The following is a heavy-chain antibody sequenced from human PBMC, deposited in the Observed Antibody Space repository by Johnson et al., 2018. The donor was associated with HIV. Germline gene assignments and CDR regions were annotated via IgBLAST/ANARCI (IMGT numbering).Heavy chain of an antibody. CDR1: GFTFSTYA. V-gene: IGHV3-30*04. Sequence: QVQLVESGGGVVQPGKSLRLSCAASGFTFSTYAVHWVRQAPGKGLEWVAVLSYDGSIKYYADSVRGRFTISRDNSKNTLYLQMNSLRAEDTAVYYCASSIRNDAFDIWGQGTMVTVSS. J-gene: IGHJ3*02. CDR3: ASSIRNDAFDI. CDR2: LSYDGSIK.